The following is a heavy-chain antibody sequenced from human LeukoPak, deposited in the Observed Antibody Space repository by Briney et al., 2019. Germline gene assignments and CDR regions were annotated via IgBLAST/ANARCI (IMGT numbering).Heavy chain of an antibody. CDR2: VYYTGST. V-gene: IGHV4-59*01. D-gene: IGHD5-18*01. Sequence: SETLSLTCTVSGGSFEHYFWSWIRQPPGKGLEFIGYVYYTGSTDCSPSLKSRLTISADTSKNQFSLKLSSVTAADTAVYYCASHRRSHGAEYWGQGTLVTVSS. J-gene: IGHJ4*02. CDR1: GGSFEHYF. CDR3: ASHRRSHGAEY.